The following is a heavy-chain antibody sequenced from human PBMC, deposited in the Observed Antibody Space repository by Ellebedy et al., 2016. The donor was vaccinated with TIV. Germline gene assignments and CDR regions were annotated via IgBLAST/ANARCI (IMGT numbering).Heavy chain of an antibody. CDR1: GFNFNNYA. J-gene: IGHJ4*02. CDR2: TSYDGSDK. Sequence: GESLKISCAASGFNFNNYAMHWVRQAPGKGLEWVAVTSYDGSDKYYGGSVKGRVTISRDNSKNTLYLQMNSLTTEDTAAYYCARDFDYWGQGTLVTVSS. CDR3: ARDFDY. V-gene: IGHV3-30*04.